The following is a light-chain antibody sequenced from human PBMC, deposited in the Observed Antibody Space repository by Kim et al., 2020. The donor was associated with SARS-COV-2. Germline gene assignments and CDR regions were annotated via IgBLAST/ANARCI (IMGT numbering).Light chain of an antibody. CDR1: HDSRNY. J-gene: IGKJ5*01. CDR3: QQFDNPIT. CDR2: AAS. Sequence: SASVGDRVTITCQASHDSRNYVNWYQLKPGKAPKLLIYAASSLETGVPSRYSGSGSGTHFIFTINSLQPEDVATYFCQQFDNPITFGQGTRLEIK. V-gene: IGKV1-33*01.